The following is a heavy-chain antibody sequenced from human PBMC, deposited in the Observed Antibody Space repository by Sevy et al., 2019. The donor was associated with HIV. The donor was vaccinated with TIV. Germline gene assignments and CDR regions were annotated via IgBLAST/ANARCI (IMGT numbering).Heavy chain of an antibody. D-gene: IGHD1-20*01. CDR1: GFSFSDYS. V-gene: IGHV3-48*01. CDR2: ISSSSSTI. CDR3: GREGDSATNWNDGLPDY. J-gene: IGHJ4*02. Sequence: GGSLRLSCAASGFSFSDYSMNWVRQAPGKGLEWISYISSSSSTIYFADSVKGRFTISRDNAKNSLYLQMNSLRAEDTAIYYCGREGDSATNWNDGLPDYWGQRTLVTVSS.